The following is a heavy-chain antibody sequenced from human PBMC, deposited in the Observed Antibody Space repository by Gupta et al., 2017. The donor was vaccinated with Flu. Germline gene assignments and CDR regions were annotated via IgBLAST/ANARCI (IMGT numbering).Heavy chain of an antibody. CDR3: ARDNGDWYFDL. V-gene: IGHV1-8*01. J-gene: IGHJ2*01. CDR2: MNPNSGNT. Sequence: INWVRQATGQGLEWMGWMNPNSGNTGYAQKFQGRVTMTRNTSISTAYMELSSLRSEDTAVYYCARDNGDWYFDLWGHGNLVTVSS. D-gene: IGHD4-17*01.